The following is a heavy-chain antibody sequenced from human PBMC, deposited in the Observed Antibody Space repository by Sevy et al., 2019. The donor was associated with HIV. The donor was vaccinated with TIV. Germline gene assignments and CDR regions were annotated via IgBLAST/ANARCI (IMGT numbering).Heavy chain of an antibody. J-gene: IGHJ4*02. CDR1: GFTFSSYT. V-gene: IGHV3-23*01. Sequence: GESLKISCAASGFTFSSYTMSWVRQAPGKGLEWVSGISGSGGNTYYADSVKGRFTISRDNSKNTLYLQMNSLRAGDTAVYYCAKDTVDYGDYGIHYWGQGTLVTVSS. CDR3: AKDTVDYGDYGIHY. CDR2: ISGSGGNT. D-gene: IGHD4-17*01.